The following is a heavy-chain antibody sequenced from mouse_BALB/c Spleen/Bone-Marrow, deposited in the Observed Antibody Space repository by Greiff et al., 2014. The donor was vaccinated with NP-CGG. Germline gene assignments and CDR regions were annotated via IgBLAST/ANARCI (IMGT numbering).Heavy chain of an antibody. CDR2: INPSNGRT. Sequence: QVHVKQSGAELVKPGASVKLSCKASGYTFTSYWMHWGKQRPGQGLEWIGEINPSNGRTNYNEKFKSKATLTVDKSSSTAYMQLSSLTSEDSAVYYCARYATATYWFAYWGQGTLVTVSA. V-gene: IGHV1S81*02. CDR1: GYTFTSYW. J-gene: IGHJ3*01. CDR3: ARYATATYWFAY. D-gene: IGHD1-2*01.